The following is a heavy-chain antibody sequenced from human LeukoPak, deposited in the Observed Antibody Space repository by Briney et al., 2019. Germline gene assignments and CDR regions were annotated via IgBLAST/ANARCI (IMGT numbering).Heavy chain of an antibody. J-gene: IGHJ3*02. V-gene: IGHV3-7*05. D-gene: IGHD3-9*01. Sequence: GGSLRLSCAASGFTFSDYWMTWVRQAPGKGLECVANIKHDGSDNYYVDSVKGRFAISRDNAKNSLYLQMNTLRAEDTAVYYCATYWRYFDWLLPDIWGQGTMVNVSS. CDR1: GFTFSDYW. CDR2: IKHDGSDN. CDR3: ATYWRYFDWLLPDI.